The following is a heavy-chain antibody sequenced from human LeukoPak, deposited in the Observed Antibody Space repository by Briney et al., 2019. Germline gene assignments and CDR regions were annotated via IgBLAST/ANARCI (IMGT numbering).Heavy chain of an antibody. D-gene: IGHD4-17*01. CDR3: ARVGPSTVATLNSLDY. CDR2: INPNSGGT. J-gene: IGHJ4*02. V-gene: IGHV1-2*02. CDR1: GYTFTGYY. Sequence: ASVKVSCKASGYTFTGYYMHWVRQAPGQGLEWMGWINPNSGGTNYAQKFQGRVTMIRDTSISTAYMELSRLRSDDTAVYYCARVGPSTVATLNSLDYWGQGTLVTVSS.